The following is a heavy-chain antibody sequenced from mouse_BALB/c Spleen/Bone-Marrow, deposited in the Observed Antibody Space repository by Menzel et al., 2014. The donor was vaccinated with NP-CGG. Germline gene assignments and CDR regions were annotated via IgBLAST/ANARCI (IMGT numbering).Heavy chain of an antibody. CDR3: TRSLYGNYVMDF. CDR2: IDPETGGT. CDR1: GYTFTDYE. J-gene: IGHJ4*01. Sequence: VQLQESGAELVRPGASVALSCRASGYTFTDYEMHWVKQTPVHGLEWIGAIDPETGGTGYNQKFKGKATLTADKSSSTAYMELRSLTSEDSAVYYCTRSLYGNYVMDFWGQGTSVTVSS. V-gene: IGHV1-15*01. D-gene: IGHD2-1*01.